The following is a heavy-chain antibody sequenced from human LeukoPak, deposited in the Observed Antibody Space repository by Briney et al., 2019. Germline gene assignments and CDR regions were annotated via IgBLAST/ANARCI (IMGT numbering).Heavy chain of an antibody. V-gene: IGHV3-23*01. CDR2: ITHNGGNT. CDR3: AKLGQWVPLDY. D-gene: IGHD2-8*01. J-gene: IGHJ4*02. CDR1: GFTFSVYP. Sequence: GGSLRLSCEASGFTFSVYPMSWVRQAPGKGLEWVSDITHNGGNTHYADSVKGRFIISRDNSKNTLYLQMNSLKFEDTAVYYCAKLGQWVPLDYWGLGTLVVVSS.